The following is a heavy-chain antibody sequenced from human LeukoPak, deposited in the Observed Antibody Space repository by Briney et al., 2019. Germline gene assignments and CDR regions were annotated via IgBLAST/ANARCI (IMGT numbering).Heavy chain of an antibody. CDR1: GFTLRTYW. CDR2: KKQDESHK. V-gene: IGHV3-7*03. Sequence: GGSLRLSCAASGFTLRTYWMSGVRQAPGKGLEWVANKKQDESHKSLVNSVKVRFAISRDNAKNSLYLQMNSPRAEDTAAYYCAKDRDYDFWSGYYYWGQGTLVTVSS. CDR3: AKDRDYDFWSGYYY. D-gene: IGHD3-3*01. J-gene: IGHJ4*02.